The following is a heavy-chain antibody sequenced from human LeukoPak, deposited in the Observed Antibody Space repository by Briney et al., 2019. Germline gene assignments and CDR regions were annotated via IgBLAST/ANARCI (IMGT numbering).Heavy chain of an antibody. CDR2: IYPGDSDT. J-gene: IGHJ3*02. D-gene: IGHD6-19*01. Sequence: GESLKISCQGSGYSFTSYWIGWVRQMPGKGLEWMGIIYPGDSDTRYSPSFQGQVTISADKSISTAYLQWSSLKASDTAMYYCASRSSGWYDAFDIWGQGTMVTVSS. CDR1: GYSFTSYW. V-gene: IGHV5-51*01. CDR3: ASRSSGWYDAFDI.